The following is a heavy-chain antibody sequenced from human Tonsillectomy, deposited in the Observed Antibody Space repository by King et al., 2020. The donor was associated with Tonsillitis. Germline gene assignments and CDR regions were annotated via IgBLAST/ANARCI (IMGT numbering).Heavy chain of an antibody. D-gene: IGHD3-3*01. Sequence: LQLQESGPGLVKPSETLSLTCTVSGGSISSTSYYWGWIRQPPGKGLGWSGSISYSGSTYYNPSLKSRVTISLDTSKNQFSLMLGSVTAADTAVYYCARRNDFWSGSIDAFDIWGRGTMVTVSS. CDR1: GGSISSTSYY. CDR2: ISYSGST. CDR3: ARRNDFWSGSIDAFDI. V-gene: IGHV4-39*01. J-gene: IGHJ3*02.